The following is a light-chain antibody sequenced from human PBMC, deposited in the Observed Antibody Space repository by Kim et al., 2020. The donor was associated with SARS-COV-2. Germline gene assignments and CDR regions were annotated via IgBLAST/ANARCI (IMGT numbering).Light chain of an antibody. V-gene: IGLV3-19*01. CDR2: GKN. CDR3: NSRDSSGNHPDV. CDR1: SLRSYY. J-gene: IGLJ1*01. Sequence: SSELNQDPAVSVALGQTVRITCQGDSLRSYYASWYQQKPGQAPVLVIYGKNNRPSGIPDRFSGSSSGNTASLTITGAKAEDEADYYCNSRDSSGNHPDVFGTGTKVTVL.